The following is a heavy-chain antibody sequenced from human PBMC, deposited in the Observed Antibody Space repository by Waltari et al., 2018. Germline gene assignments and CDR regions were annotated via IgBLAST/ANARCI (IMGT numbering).Heavy chain of an antibody. CDR2: IIPIFGTA. CDR3: ARVDSSGYGNFDY. V-gene: IGHV1-69*06. Sequence: ISWVRQAPGQGLEWMGRIIPIFGTANYAQKFQGRVTITADKSTSTAYMELSSLRSEDTAVYYCARVDSSGYGNFDYWGQGTLVTVSS. D-gene: IGHD3-22*01. J-gene: IGHJ4*02.